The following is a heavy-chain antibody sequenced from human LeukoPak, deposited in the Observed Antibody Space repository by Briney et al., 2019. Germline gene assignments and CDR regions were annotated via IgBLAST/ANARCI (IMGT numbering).Heavy chain of an antibody. CDR2: ISGSGGST. Sequence: HPGGSLRLSCAASGFTFSSYAMSWVRQAPGKGLEWVSAISGSGGSTYYADSVKGRFTISRDNSMNTLYLQLNNLRAEDTAVYYCSRHRLHVLGRGDFWGQGTLVTVSS. CDR3: SRHRLHVLGRGDF. J-gene: IGHJ4*02. CDR1: GFTFSSYA. D-gene: IGHD3-10*02. V-gene: IGHV3-23*01.